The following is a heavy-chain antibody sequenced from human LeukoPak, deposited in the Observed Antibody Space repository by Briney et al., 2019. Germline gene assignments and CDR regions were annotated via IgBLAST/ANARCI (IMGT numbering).Heavy chain of an antibody. CDR3: AKHDSSSDF. CDR2: IRSDGSDK. D-gene: IGHD3-22*01. CDR1: GFIFSSYG. Sequence: GGSLRLSCAASGFIFSSYGMHWVRQPPGKGLEWVAFIRSDGSDKHYTAPVKGRFTISRDNSKNTLYLQMNSLRPEDTAMYYCAKHDSSSDFWGQGTLVTVSS. V-gene: IGHV3-30*02. J-gene: IGHJ4*02.